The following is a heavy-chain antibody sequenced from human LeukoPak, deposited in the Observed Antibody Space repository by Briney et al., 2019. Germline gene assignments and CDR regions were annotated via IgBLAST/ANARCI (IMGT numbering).Heavy chain of an antibody. J-gene: IGHJ6*02. CDR2: IRHDGSEK. CDR1: GFTFSSYW. V-gene: IGHV3-7*01. CDR3: ARDDRVITMVRGVLYYYYYGMDV. Sequence: GSLRLSCAASGFTFSSYWMSWVRQAPGKGLEWVANIRHDGSEKYYVDSVKGRFTISRDKAKNSLYLQMNSLRAEDTAVYYCARDDRVITMVRGVLYYYYYGMDVWGQGTTVTVSS. D-gene: IGHD3-10*01.